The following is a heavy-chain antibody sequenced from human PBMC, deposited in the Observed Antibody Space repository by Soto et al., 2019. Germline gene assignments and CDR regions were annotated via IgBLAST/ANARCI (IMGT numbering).Heavy chain of an antibody. Sequence: VGSLRLSCAASGFTVSSNYMSWVRQAPGKGLEWVSVIYSGGSTYYADSVKDRFTISRDNSKNTLYLQMNGLRAEDTAVYYCARRDLGVHSIATLGIFFDYWGQGTLVTVSS. CDR2: IYSGGST. V-gene: IGHV3-53*01. CDR1: GFTVSSNY. D-gene: IGHD3-16*01. J-gene: IGHJ4*02. CDR3: ARRDLGVHSIATLGIFFDY.